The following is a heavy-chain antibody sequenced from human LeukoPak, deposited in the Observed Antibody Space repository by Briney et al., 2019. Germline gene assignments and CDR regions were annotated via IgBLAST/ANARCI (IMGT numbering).Heavy chain of an antibody. J-gene: IGHJ3*02. CDR1: GGSISSYY. Sequence: SETLSLTCTVSGGSISSYYWNWIRQPPGKGLEWIGCIYYSGTTNYNPSLKSRVSMSVDTSKNQFSLKLSSVTAADTAVYYCARHGVSSHSTGYAFDIWGQGTMVTVSS. V-gene: IGHV4-59*08. CDR3: ARHGVSSHSTGYAFDI. D-gene: IGHD6-6*01. CDR2: IYYSGTT.